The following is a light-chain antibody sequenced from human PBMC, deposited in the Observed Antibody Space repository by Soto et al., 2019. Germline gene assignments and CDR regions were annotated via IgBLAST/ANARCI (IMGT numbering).Light chain of an antibody. Sequence: DIQMTQSPSSLSASVGDRVTITCRASQSISSYLNWYQQKPEKAPKLLIYAASSLQSGVPSRFSGSGSGTEFTLTISSLQPEDFATYYCQERYSAPMLTFGQGTKLEIK. CDR3: QERYSAPMLT. V-gene: IGKV1-39*01. CDR1: QSISSY. J-gene: IGKJ2*01. CDR2: AAS.